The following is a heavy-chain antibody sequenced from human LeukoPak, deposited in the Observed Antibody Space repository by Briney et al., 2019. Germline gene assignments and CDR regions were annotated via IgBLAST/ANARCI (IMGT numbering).Heavy chain of an antibody. CDR1: GYSISSGYY. V-gene: IGHV4-38-2*02. D-gene: IGHD2-21*02. Sequence: SETLSLTCTVSGYSISSGYYWGWIRQPPGKGLEWIGSIYHSGSTYYNPSLKGRVTISVDTSKNQFSLKLSSVTAADTAVYYCARTWVTGGAFDIWGQGTMVTVSS. CDR2: IYHSGST. J-gene: IGHJ3*02. CDR3: ARTWVTGGAFDI.